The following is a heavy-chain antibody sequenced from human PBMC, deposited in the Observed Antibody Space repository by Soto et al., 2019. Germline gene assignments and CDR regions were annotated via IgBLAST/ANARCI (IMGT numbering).Heavy chain of an antibody. D-gene: IGHD1-7*01. CDR2: IWYDGSNK. V-gene: IGHV3-33*03. CDR1: GFTISTHG. CDR3: AAATTWNFHFPY. Sequence: QAHLVESGGGVVQPGTSLRLSCAASGFTISTHGMHWVRQAPGNGLEWLANIWYDGSNKFYAESVKGRSSISKDNSKNTLYLQMSSLRAEDTAVYYCAAATTWNFHFPYWGQGTQVTVSS. J-gene: IGHJ4*02.